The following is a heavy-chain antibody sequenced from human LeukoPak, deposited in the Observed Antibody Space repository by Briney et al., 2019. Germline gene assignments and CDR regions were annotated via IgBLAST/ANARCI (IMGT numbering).Heavy chain of an antibody. CDR2: IIPILGIA. Sequence: GASVRVSCKASGYTFTSYYMHWVRQAPGQGLEWMGRIIPILGIANYAQKFQGRVTITADKSTSTAYMELSSLRSEDTAVYYCARVVGVDEAFDIWGQGTMVTVSS. CDR3: ARVVGVDEAFDI. J-gene: IGHJ3*02. D-gene: IGHD1-26*01. CDR1: GYTFTSYY. V-gene: IGHV1-69*04.